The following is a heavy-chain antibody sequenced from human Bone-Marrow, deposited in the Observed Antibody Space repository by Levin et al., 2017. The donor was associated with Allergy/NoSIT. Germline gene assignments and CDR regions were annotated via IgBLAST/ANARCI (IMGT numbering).Heavy chain of an antibody. Sequence: PSETLSLTCAVSGGSISSSNWWSWVRQPPGKGLEWIGEIYHSGSTNYNPSLKSRVTISVDKSKNQFSLKLSSVTAADTAVYYCARDRYCTNGVCYNNWFDPWGQGTLVTVSS. D-gene: IGHD2-8*01. CDR3: ARDRYCTNGVCYNNWFDP. J-gene: IGHJ5*02. V-gene: IGHV4-4*02. CDR1: GGSISSSNW. CDR2: IYHSGST.